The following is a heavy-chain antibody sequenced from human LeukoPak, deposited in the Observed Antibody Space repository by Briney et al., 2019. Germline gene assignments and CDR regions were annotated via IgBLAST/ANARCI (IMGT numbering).Heavy chain of an antibody. CDR1: GFTFSSYA. CDR2: ISGSGGST. Sequence: GGSLRLSCAASGFTFSSYAMSWVRQAPGKGLEWVSAISGSGGSTYYADSVKGRFTISRDNSKNTLYLQMNSLRAEDTAVYYCAKDLPDTWGVPYYYYYMDVWGKGTTVTVSS. J-gene: IGHJ6*03. CDR3: AKDLPDTWGVPYYYYYMDV. V-gene: IGHV3-23*01. D-gene: IGHD3-10*01.